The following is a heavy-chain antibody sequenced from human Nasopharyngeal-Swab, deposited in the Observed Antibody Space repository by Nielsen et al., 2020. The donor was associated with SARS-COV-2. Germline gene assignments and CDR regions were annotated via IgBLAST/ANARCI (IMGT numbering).Heavy chain of an antibody. J-gene: IGHJ4*02. Sequence: SETLSLTCTVSGGSISSSSYYWGWIRQPPGKGLEWIGSIYYSGSTYYNPSLKSRDTISVDTSKNHFSLKLSSVTAADTAVYYCARRLVVTPGPFDYWGQGTLVTVSS. CDR2: IYYSGST. V-gene: IGHV4-39*01. CDR3: ARRLVVTPGPFDY. CDR1: GGSISSSSYY. D-gene: IGHD4-23*01.